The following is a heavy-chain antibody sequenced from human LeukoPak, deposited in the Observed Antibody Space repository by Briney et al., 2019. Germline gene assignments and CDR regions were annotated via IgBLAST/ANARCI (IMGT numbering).Heavy chain of an antibody. Sequence: ASVKVSCKASGYSFTGYYMHWVRQAPGQGLEWMGCIHPNSGGTDYAQKFQGRVTMTRDTSISTAYMELSRLTSDDTAVYYCAGLSGYDPYYFDYWGQGTLVAVSS. CDR1: GYSFTGYY. J-gene: IGHJ4*02. D-gene: IGHD5-12*01. CDR2: IHPNSGGT. V-gene: IGHV1-2*02. CDR3: AGLSGYDPYYFDY.